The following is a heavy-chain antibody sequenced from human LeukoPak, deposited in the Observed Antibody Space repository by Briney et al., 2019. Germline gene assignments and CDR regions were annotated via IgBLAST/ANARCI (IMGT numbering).Heavy chain of an antibody. D-gene: IGHD3-22*01. CDR1: GFTFSSYA. V-gene: IGHV3-23*01. J-gene: IGHJ4*02. Sequence: PGGSLRLSCAASGFTFSSYAMSWVRQAPGKGLGWVPAISGSGGSTSYADSVKGRFTISRDNSKNTLYLQMNSLRAEDTAVYYCAKGTQNYYDSSGYRFDYWGQGTLVTVSS. CDR3: AKGTQNYYDSSGYRFDY. CDR2: ISGSGGST.